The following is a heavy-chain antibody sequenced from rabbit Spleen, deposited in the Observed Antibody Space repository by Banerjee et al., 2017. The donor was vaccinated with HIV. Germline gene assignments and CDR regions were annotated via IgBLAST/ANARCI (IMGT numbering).Heavy chain of an antibody. CDR1: GFDFSDYG. Sequence: QEQLVESGGGLVQPGGSLKLSCKASGFDFSDYGVSWVRQAPGKGLEWIGYIDPIFGSTYYANWVNGRFTISRENTQNTLYLQLNSLTAADTATYFCVRDQAGYADYGPWYFNLWGPGTLVTVS. D-gene: IGHD6-1*01. V-gene: IGHV1S47*01. J-gene: IGHJ4*01. CDR3: VRDQAGYADYGPWYFNL. CDR2: IDPIFGST.